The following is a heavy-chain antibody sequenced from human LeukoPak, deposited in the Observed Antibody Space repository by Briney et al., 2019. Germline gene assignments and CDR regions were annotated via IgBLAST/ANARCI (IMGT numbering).Heavy chain of an antibody. D-gene: IGHD6-19*01. CDR2: INSDGSST. V-gene: IGHV3-74*01. CDR1: GFTFSSYW. Sequence: PGGSLRLSCAASGFTFSSYWMPWVRQGPGKGLVWVSRINSDGSSTNYADSVKGRFTISRDNAKNTLYLQMNSLRAEDTAMYYCARVVAGNFDYWGQGTLVTVSS. CDR3: ARVVAGNFDY. J-gene: IGHJ4*02.